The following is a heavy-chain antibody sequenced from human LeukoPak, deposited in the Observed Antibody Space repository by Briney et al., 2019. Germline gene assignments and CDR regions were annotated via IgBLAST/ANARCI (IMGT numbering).Heavy chain of an antibody. CDR3: ASGYGGAGLFDY. Sequence: ASVKVSCKASGYTFTSYDINWVRQATGQGLEWMGWMNSNSGNTGYAQKFQGRVTMTRNTSISTAYMELSSLRSEDTAVYYCASGYGGAGLFDYWGQGTLVTVSS. D-gene: IGHD4-23*01. J-gene: IGHJ4*02. V-gene: IGHV1-8*01. CDR1: GYTFTSYD. CDR2: MNSNSGNT.